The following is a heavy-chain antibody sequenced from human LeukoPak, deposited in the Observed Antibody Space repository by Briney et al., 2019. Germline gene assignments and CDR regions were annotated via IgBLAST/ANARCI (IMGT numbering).Heavy chain of an antibody. D-gene: IGHD3-10*01. Sequence: GGSLRLSCAASGFLFANHWMSWVRQAPGKGLEWVADIKHGGSGKLYVDSVKGRFTIFRDDAKNSLSLQMDSLRPEDTAVYYCARGPPYGSRSDFLDSWGQGTRVTVSS. CDR2: IKHGGSGK. CDR3: ARGPPYGSRSDFLDS. CDR1: GFLFANHW. J-gene: IGHJ5*01. V-gene: IGHV3-7*03.